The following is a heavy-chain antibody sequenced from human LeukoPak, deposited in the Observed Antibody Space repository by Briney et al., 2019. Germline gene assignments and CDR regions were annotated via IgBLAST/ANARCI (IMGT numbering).Heavy chain of an antibody. Sequence: GGSLRLSCVASGFTLSSHWMSWVRQAPGKGLEWVANIKQDGSEQYYVDSVRGRFTISRDNAKNSVYLQMKSLTAEDTAIYYCARESAGGPDYWGQGTLVTVPS. CDR3: ARESAGGPDY. V-gene: IGHV3-7*05. J-gene: IGHJ4*02. D-gene: IGHD6-19*01. CDR1: GFTLSSHW. CDR2: IKQDGSEQ.